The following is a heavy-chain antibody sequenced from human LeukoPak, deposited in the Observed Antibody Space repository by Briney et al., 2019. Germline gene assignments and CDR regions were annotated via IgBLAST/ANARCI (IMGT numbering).Heavy chain of an antibody. Sequence: SQTLSLTCTVSGGSISSGSYYWSWIRQPAGKGLEWIGRIYTSGSTNYNPSLKSRVTISVDTSKNQFSLKLSSVTAADTAVYYCARGRHFISHWGQGTLVTVSS. CDR2: IYTSGST. J-gene: IGHJ4*02. CDR3: ARGRHFISH. CDR1: GGSISSGSYY. D-gene: IGHD3-3*02. V-gene: IGHV4-61*02.